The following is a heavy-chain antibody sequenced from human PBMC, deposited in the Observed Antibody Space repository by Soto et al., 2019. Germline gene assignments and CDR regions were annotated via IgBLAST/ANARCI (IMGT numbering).Heavy chain of an antibody. CDR2: ISYDESNK. CDR3: SKDLSYDSSTYYRGYFDF. V-gene: IGHV3-30*18. J-gene: IGHJ4*02. CDR1: GFIFNSFG. Sequence: SLRLSCAASGFIFNSFGMHWVRQAPGKGLEWVAVISYDESNKYYADSVKGRFTISRDNSKNALYLQMNSLRAEDTAVYYCSKDLSYDSSTYYRGYFDFWGQGTLVTVSS. D-gene: IGHD3-22*01.